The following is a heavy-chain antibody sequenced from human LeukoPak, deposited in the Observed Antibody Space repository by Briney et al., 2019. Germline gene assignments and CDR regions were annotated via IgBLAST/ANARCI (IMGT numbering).Heavy chain of an antibody. V-gene: IGHV3-74*01. CDR3: ARVPQQHWDFDL. J-gene: IGHJ2*01. CDR2: ITSEGSST. Sequence: GGSLRLSCAASGFTFSSYWMHWLRQVPGKGLVWVSRITSEGSSTSYADSVKGRFTISRDNPKNTLFLQMNSLRAEDTAVYYCARVPQQHWDFDLWGRGTLVTVSS. D-gene: IGHD6-13*01. CDR1: GFTFSSYW.